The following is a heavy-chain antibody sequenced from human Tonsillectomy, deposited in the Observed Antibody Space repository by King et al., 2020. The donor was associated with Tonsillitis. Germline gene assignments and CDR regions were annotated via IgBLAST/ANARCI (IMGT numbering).Heavy chain of an antibody. D-gene: IGHD1-1*01. CDR2: MNPVETIT. J-gene: IGHJ4*02. V-gene: IGHV3-74*01. CDR1: DFDFSISC. CDR3: VCGWNEGFDH. Sequence: VQLVESGGGLVQPGGSVRLSCKVSDFDFSISCMHWVRQPPGKGLEWVSRMNPVETITDYVDTVRGRFTVSRDNTMNMLYLHMNNLRVEDTGVYYCVCGWNEGFDHWGQGSLVTVSS.